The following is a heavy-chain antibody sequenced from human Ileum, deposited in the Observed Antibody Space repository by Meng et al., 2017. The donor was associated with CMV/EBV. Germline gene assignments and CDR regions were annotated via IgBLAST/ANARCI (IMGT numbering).Heavy chain of an antibody. CDR3: TRDINYNLDY. CDR2: INHDSTYI. Sequence: EVQLVESGGSLVKPGWSLGLSCAASGVTFSDYPMNWVRQAPGKGLQCIASINHDSTYIYYADSVKGRFTISRDNAKKSLFLQMISLRVEDTAVYYCTRDINYNLDYWGQGALVTVSS. CDR1: GVTFSDYP. V-gene: IGHV3-21*01. D-gene: IGHD1-1*01. J-gene: IGHJ4*02.